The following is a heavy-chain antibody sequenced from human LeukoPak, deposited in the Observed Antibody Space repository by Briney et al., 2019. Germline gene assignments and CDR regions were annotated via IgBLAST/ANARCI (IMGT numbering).Heavy chain of an antibody. D-gene: IGHD2-8*01. J-gene: IGHJ5*02. CDR2: IIPMFGTP. CDR3: ARAGIPGYCTNVTCSNWLDP. Sequence: SVKVSCKASGYIFTTYYMHWVRQAPGQGLEWMGGIIPMFGTPNYAQRLQGRVTITADKSTKTAYMELRSLRYEDTAVYFCARAGIPGYCTNVTCSNWLDPWGQGTLVTVSS. CDR1: GYIFTTYY. V-gene: IGHV1-69*06.